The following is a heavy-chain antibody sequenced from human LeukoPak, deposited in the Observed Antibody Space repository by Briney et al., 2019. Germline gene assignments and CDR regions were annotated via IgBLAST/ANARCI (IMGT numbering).Heavy chain of an antibody. CDR2: IANSGGTI. Sequence: PGGSLRLSCVASGFTLSSYQVHWVRQAPGKGLEWVSYIANSGGTILYADSVKGRFTISRDDAKNSLYLQMNTLRVEDTAIYYCARETRGAFDYWGQGTLVTVSS. V-gene: IGHV3-48*03. CDR1: GFTLSSYQ. CDR3: ARETRGAFDY. J-gene: IGHJ4*02. D-gene: IGHD4/OR15-4a*01.